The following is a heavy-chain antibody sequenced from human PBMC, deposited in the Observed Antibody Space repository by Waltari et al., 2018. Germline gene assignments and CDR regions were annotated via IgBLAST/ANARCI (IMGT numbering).Heavy chain of an antibody. CDR1: GFTFSSYG. J-gene: IGHJ4*02. CDR2: ISGSGGST. CDR3: AKDRHGYFQPVDS. Sequence: EVQLLESGGGLVQPGGSLRLSCAASGFTFSSYGMSWVRQAPGKGLEWVSAISGSGGSTYYADSVKGRFTISRDNSKNTLYLQMNSLRAEDTAIYYCAKDRHGYFQPVDSWGQGTLVTVSS. D-gene: IGHD3-22*01. V-gene: IGHV3-23*01.